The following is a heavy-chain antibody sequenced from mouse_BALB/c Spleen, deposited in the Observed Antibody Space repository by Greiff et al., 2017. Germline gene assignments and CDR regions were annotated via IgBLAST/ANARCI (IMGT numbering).Heavy chain of an antibody. J-gene: IGHJ4*01. D-gene: IGHD4-1*01. CDR2: INPDSSTI. Sequence: AASGVDFSRYWMSWVRQAPGKGLEWIGEINPDSSTINYTPSLKDKFIISRDNAKNTLYLQMSKVRSEDTALYYCARPEWDGYYAMDYWGQGTSVTVSS. CDR3: ARPEWDGYYAMDY. V-gene: IGHV4-1*02. CDR1: GVDFSRYW.